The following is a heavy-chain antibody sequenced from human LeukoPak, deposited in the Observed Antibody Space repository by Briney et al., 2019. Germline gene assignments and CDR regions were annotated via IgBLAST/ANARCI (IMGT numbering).Heavy chain of an antibody. CDR1: GYSFTSYW. J-gene: IGHJ4*02. CDR3: ARHWVGGYCSSTSCYTGLDY. Sequence: GESLKISCKGSGYSFTSYWIGWVRPMPGKGLEWVGIIYRGDSDTRYSPSFQGQVTISADKSISTAYLQWSSLKASDTAMYYCARHWVGGYCSSTSCYTGLDYWGQGTLVTVSS. CDR2: IYRGDSDT. D-gene: IGHD2-2*02. V-gene: IGHV5-51*01.